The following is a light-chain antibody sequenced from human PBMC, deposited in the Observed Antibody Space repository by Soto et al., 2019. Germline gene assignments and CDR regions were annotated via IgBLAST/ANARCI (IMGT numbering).Light chain of an antibody. CDR2: SNN. CDR3: AAWDDSLNGVV. J-gene: IGLJ2*01. CDR1: SSNIGSNT. Sequence: QSVLTQPPSASGTPGQRVTISCSGSSSNIGSNTVNRYQQLPGTAPKLLIYSNNQRPSGVPDRFSGSKSGTSASLAISGLQSDDEADYYCAAWDDSLNGVVFGGGTKVTVL. V-gene: IGLV1-44*01.